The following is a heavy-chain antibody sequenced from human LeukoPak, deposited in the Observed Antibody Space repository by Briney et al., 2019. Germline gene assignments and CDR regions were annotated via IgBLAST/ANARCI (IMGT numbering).Heavy chain of an antibody. V-gene: IGHV3-11*01. J-gene: IGHJ3*02. CDR2: ISSSGSII. Sequence: GGSLRLSCAASGFTFSDYYMSWIRQAPGKGLEWVSYISSSGSIIYYADSVKGRFTISRDNSKNTLYLQMNSLRAEDTAVYYCARDDSSGPDAFDIWGQGTMVTVSS. CDR1: GFTFSDYY. D-gene: IGHD3-22*01. CDR3: ARDDSSGPDAFDI.